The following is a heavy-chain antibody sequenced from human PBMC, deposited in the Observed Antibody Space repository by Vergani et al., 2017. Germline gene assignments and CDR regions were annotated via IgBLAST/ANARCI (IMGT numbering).Heavy chain of an antibody. Sequence: VQLLESGGGLVQPGGSLRLSCAASGFPFSSYAMSWVRQAPGKGLEWVSAISGSGGSTYYAASVKGRFIISRDNSKNTLYLQMNSLRAEDTAVYYCEPQGHSSSSGYWGQGTLVTVSS. CDR1: GFPFSSYA. D-gene: IGHD6-13*01. CDR3: EPQGHSSSSGY. CDR2: ISGSGGST. V-gene: IGHV3-23*01. J-gene: IGHJ4*02.